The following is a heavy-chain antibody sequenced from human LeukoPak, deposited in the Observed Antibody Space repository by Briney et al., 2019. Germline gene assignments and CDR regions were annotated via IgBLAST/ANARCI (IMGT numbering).Heavy chain of an antibody. Sequence: PGGSLRLSCAASGFTFSSYGIHWVRQAPGKGLEWVAFIRYDGSYKYYADSVKGRFTISRDNSKNTLYLQMNSLRAEDTAVYYCAREMNGEYYFDAFDIWGQGTMVTVSS. J-gene: IGHJ3*02. CDR2: IRYDGSYK. CDR1: GFTFSSYG. CDR3: AREMNGEYYFDAFDI. D-gene: IGHD2/OR15-2a*01. V-gene: IGHV3-30*02.